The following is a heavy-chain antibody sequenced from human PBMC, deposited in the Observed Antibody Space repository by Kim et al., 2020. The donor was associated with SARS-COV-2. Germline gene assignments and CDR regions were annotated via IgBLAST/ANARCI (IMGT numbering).Heavy chain of an antibody. CDR2: IYPGDSDT. Sequence: GESLKISCKGSGYSFTSYWIGWVRQMPGKGLEWMGIIYPGDSDTRYSPSFQGQVTISADKSISTAYLQWSSLKASDTAMYYCARQGYSSSWYRGSGVLFDYWGQGTLVTVSS. D-gene: IGHD6-13*01. CDR1: GYSFTSYW. CDR3: ARQGYSSSWYRGSGVLFDY. V-gene: IGHV5-51*01. J-gene: IGHJ4*02.